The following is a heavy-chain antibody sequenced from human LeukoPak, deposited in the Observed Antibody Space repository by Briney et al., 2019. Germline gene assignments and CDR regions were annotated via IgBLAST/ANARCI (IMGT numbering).Heavy chain of an antibody. D-gene: IGHD6-6*01. Sequence: SVKVSCKASGGTFSSYAISWVRQAPGQGLEWMGGIIPIFGTANYAQKFQGRVTITADESTSTAYMELSSLRSEDTAVYYCARTSAQTYYFDYWGQGTLVTVSS. V-gene: IGHV1-69*01. J-gene: IGHJ4*02. CDR1: GGTFSSYA. CDR3: ARTSAQTYYFDY. CDR2: IIPIFGTA.